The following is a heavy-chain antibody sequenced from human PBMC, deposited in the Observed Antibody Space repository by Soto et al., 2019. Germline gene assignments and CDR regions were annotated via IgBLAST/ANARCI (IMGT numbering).Heavy chain of an antibody. CDR1: GGSISSYY. V-gene: IGHV4-59*01. J-gene: IGHJ4*02. D-gene: IGHD2-2*01. CDR3: ARVGCSSSLEYYFDY. Sequence: PSETLSLTCTVSGGSISSYYWSWIRQPPGKGLEWIGYIYYSGSTNYNPSLKSRVTISVDTSKNQFSLKLSSVTAADTAVYYCARVGCSSSLEYYFDYWGQGTMVTVSS. CDR2: IYYSGST.